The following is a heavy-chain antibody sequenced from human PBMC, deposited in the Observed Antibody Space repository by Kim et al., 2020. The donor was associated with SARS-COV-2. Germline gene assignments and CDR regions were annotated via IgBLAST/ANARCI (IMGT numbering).Heavy chain of an antibody. CDR3: ASRLDY. Sequence: GGSLRLSCAASGITFSTYSMNWVRLAPGKGLEWISYISSGGGTTYYADSVKGRFTISRDNAKNSLYLQMNSLRAEDTAVYYCASRLDYWGQGTQVTVSS. CDR2: ISSGGGTT. D-gene: IGHD2-21*02. V-gene: IGHV3-48*04. J-gene: IGHJ4*02. CDR1: GITFSTYS.